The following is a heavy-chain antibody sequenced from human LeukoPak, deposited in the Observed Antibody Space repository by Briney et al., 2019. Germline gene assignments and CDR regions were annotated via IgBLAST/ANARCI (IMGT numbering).Heavy chain of an antibody. V-gene: IGHV1-69*13. J-gene: IGHJ4*02. Sequence: SVKVSCKASRGTFSSYAISWVRQAPGQGLEWMGGIIPIFGTANYAQKFQGRVTITADESTSTAYMELSSLRSEDTAVYYCARDVNWNDRVGVDYWGQGTLVTVSS. D-gene: IGHD1-20*01. CDR3: ARDVNWNDRVGVDY. CDR1: RGTFSSYA. CDR2: IIPIFGTA.